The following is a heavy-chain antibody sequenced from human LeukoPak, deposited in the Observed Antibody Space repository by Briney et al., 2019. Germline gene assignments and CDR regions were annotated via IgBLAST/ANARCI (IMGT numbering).Heavy chain of an antibody. CDR2: INGLGTAT. CDR3: ASVFDS. Sequence: GGSLRLSCAGSGWMHWVRQAPGRGLVWVSGINGLGTATYYADSVKGRFTISRGNAKNTVSLQMNSLSAEDTAVYYCASVFDSWGQGFLVIVSS. J-gene: IGHJ4*02. V-gene: IGHV3-74*01. CDR1: GW.